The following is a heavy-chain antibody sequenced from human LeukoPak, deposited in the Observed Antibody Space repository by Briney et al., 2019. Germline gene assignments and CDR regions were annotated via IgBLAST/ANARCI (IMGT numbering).Heavy chain of an antibody. CDR1: GFPVSSNY. CDR2: IYSGGTS. D-gene: IGHD2-21*02. CDR3: ARWGGVTNFDY. J-gene: IGHJ4*02. Sequence: PGGSLRLSCAASGFPVSSNYMSWVRQAPGKGLEWVSIIYSGGTSYYADSVKGRFTISRDNSKNTLYLQMNSLRAEDTAVCYCARWGGVTNFDYWGQGTLVTVSS. V-gene: IGHV3-53*01.